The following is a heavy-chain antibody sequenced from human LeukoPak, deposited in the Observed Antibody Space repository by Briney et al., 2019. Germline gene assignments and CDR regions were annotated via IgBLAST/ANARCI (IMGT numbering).Heavy chain of an antibody. J-gene: IGHJ4*02. Sequence: GASVKVSCKASGYTFTGYYMHWVRQAPGQGLEWMGWINPNSGGTKYAQKFQGRVTMTRDTSISTAYMELSRLGSDDAAVYFCAREGTGSGLVVLAVKYYFDFWGQGTLVTVSS. V-gene: IGHV1-2*02. CDR2: INPNSGGT. CDR1: GYTFTGYY. D-gene: IGHD2-15*01. CDR3: AREGTGSGLVVLAVKYYFDF.